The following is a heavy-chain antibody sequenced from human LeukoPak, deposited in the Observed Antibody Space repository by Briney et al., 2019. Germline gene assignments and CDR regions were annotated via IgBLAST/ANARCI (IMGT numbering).Heavy chain of an antibody. CDR3: ARAGFGLAPLRGTPFDD. CDR1: GGSFSGYY. Sequence: SETLSLTCAVYGGSFSGYYWSWIRQSPGKGLEWIGEINHSGSTNYNPSLKSRVTISVDTSKNQFSLKLSSVTAADTAVYYCARAGFGLAPLRGTPFDDWGQGTLVTVSS. CDR2: INHSGST. V-gene: IGHV4-34*01. D-gene: IGHD3-10*01. J-gene: IGHJ4*02.